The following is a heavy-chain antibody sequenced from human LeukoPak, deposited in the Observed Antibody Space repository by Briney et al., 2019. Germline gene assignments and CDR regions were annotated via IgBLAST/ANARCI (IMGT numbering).Heavy chain of an antibody. CDR1: GFTLSSYS. CDR2: ISSSSSYI. D-gene: IGHD3-10*01. V-gene: IGHV3-21*01. J-gene: IGHJ6*03. Sequence: PGGSLRLSCAASGFTLSSYSMNWVRQAPGKGLEWVSSISSSSSYIYYADSVKGRFTISRDNAKNSLYLQMNSLRAEDTAVYYCARVRTMVRGVGYYYYYYMDVWGKGTTVTVSS. CDR3: ARVRTMVRGVGYYYYYYMDV.